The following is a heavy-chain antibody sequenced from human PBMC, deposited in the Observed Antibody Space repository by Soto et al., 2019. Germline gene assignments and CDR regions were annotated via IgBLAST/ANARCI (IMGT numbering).Heavy chain of an antibody. Sequence: GGSLRLSCVASGFTFKNFGVSWVRQAPGKGMEWVSAIGGSGSNADYADSVKGRFTISRDNAKNSLYLQMNGLRAEDTALYYCARDPAPAYCGGDCYSGSDYWGQGTLVTVSS. V-gene: IGHV3-23*01. CDR1: GFTFKNFG. CDR3: ARDPAPAYCGGDCYSGSDY. D-gene: IGHD2-21*02. CDR2: IGGSGSNA. J-gene: IGHJ4*02.